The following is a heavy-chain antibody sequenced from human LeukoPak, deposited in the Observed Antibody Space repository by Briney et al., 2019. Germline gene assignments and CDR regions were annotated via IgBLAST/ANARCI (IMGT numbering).Heavy chain of an antibody. Sequence: PSETLSLTCTVSGGSISSYYWSWIRQPPGKGLEWIGYIYYSGSTNYNPSLKSRVTISVDTSKNQFSLKLSSVTAADTAVYYCARSHRPNPGIARGTFWFDPWGQGTLVTVSS. D-gene: IGHD6-13*01. CDR3: ARSHRPNPGIARGTFWFDP. V-gene: IGHV4-59*01. J-gene: IGHJ5*02. CDR2: IYYSGST. CDR1: GGSISSYY.